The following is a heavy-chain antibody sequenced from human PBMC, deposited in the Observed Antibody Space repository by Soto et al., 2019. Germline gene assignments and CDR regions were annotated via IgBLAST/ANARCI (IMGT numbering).Heavy chain of an antibody. CDR3: VKDRLVDY. CDR2: ISENGDIT. CDR1: GFTFSNSY. V-gene: IGHV3-64D*06. Sequence: GGSLRLSCSVFGFTFSNSYMHWVRQTPEKGLQYVSSISENGDITYYADSVKGRFTISRDNSKSTVYLQMSSLRVEDTGVYYCVKDRLVDYWGQGVLVTVSS. J-gene: IGHJ4*02.